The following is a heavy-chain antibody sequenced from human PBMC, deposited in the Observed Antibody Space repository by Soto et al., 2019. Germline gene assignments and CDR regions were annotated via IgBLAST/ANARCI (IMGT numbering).Heavy chain of an antibody. Sequence: HPGGSLRLSCAASGFTFSSYAMHWVRQAPGKGLEWVAVISYDGSNKYYADFVKGRFTISRDNSKNTLYLQMNSLRAEDTAVYYCARGGERGVLVPAATVDAFDIWGQGTMVTVSS. V-gene: IGHV3-30-3*01. D-gene: IGHD2-2*01. CDR1: GFTFSSYA. CDR3: ARGGERGVLVPAATVDAFDI. J-gene: IGHJ3*02. CDR2: ISYDGSNK.